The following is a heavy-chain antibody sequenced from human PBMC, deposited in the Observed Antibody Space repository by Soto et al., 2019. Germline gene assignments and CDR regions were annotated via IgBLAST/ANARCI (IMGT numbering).Heavy chain of an antibody. CDR3: ASTLLFPGGMDV. Sequence: SQTLSLPSAISGDSVSSNSAACNLIRPSPSRGLEWLGRTYYRSKWYNDYAVSVKSRITINPDTSKNQFSLQLNSVTPEDTTVYYCASTLLFPGGMDVWGQGTTVTVSS. D-gene: IGHD2-15*01. J-gene: IGHJ6*02. CDR2: TYYRSKWYN. CDR1: GDSVSSNSAA. V-gene: IGHV6-1*01.